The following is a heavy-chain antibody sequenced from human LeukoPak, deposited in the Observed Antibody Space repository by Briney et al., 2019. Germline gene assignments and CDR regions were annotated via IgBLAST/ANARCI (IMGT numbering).Heavy chain of an antibody. J-gene: IGHJ3*02. CDR2: IYYSGST. CDR3: AGPVEDSDIVVVPAAVGSKTTHDAFDI. Sequence: SETLSLTCTVSGGSISGSTYYWGWIRQLPGKELEWIGSIYYSGSTYYNPSLKSRVTISVDTSKNQFSLKLSSVTAADTAVYYCAGPVEDSDIVVVPAAVGSKTTHDAFDIWGQGTMVTVSS. V-gene: IGHV4-39*07. D-gene: IGHD2-2*01. CDR1: GGSISGSTYY.